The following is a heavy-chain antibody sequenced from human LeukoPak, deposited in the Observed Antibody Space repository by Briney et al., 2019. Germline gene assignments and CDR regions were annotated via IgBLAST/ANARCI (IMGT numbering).Heavy chain of an antibody. Sequence: ASVKGSCKASGYTFTNFGISWVQQAPGQGLEWMGWISAYNGNTNYVQKFQVRVSMTTDTSTTTAYMELRSLRSDDTAVYYCARGQESWLQFPLSDWGQGTLVTVSS. D-gene: IGHD5-24*01. CDR1: GYTFTNFG. CDR3: ARGQESWLQFPLSD. CDR2: ISAYNGNT. V-gene: IGHV1-18*01. J-gene: IGHJ4*02.